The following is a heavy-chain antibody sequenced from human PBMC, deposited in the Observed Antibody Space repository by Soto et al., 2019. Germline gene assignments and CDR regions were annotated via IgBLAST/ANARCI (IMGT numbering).Heavy chain of an antibody. V-gene: IGHV1-3*01. CDR3: AREAAYCGGDCYSD. J-gene: IGHJ4*02. CDR1: GYTFTSYA. Sequence: GASVKVSCKASGYTFTSYAMNWVRKAPGQRLEWMGWINAGNGNTKYSQKFQGRVTITRDTSASTAYMELSSLRSEDTAVYYCAREAAYCGGDCYSDWGQGTLVTVSS. D-gene: IGHD2-21*02. CDR2: INAGNGNT.